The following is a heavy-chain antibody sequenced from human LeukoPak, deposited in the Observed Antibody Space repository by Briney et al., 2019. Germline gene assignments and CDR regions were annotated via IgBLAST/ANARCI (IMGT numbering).Heavy chain of an antibody. J-gene: IGHJ4*02. D-gene: IGHD6-13*01. CDR1: SGSISTSNYY. CDR3: ARVAAAGNYYFDY. V-gene: IGHV4-39*07. Sequence: SETLSLTCTVSSGSISTSNYYWGWVRQPPGTALEWIGNIFYSGSTYYNPSLKSRVTISIDTSKNQFSLKLSSVTAADTAVYFCARVAAAGNYYFDYWGQGTLVTVSS. CDR2: IFYSGST.